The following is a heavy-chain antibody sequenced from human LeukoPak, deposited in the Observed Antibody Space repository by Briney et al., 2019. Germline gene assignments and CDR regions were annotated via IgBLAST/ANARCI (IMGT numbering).Heavy chain of an antibody. Sequence: GGSLRLSCAASGFTFSSYGMHWVRQAPGKGLEWVAFIRFDGRNIYYADSVKGRFTISRDNSKNTLYLQMNSLRAEDTAVYYRAKAVGYSSSYLGYWGQGTLVTVSS. CDR3: AKAVGYSSSYLGY. CDR2: IRFDGRNI. J-gene: IGHJ4*02. D-gene: IGHD6-13*01. CDR1: GFTFSSYG. V-gene: IGHV3-30*02.